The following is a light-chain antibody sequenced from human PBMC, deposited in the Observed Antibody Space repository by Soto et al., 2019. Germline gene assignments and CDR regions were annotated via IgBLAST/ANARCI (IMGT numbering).Light chain of an antibody. CDR1: SSDVGSYHL. CDR2: EGT. J-gene: IGLJ1*01. CDR3: CSYAGGDTFEV. Sequence: QSVLTQPASVSGSPGQSITISCTGTSSDVGSYHLVSWYQQHPGKVPKLIIYEGTERPSGVSNRFSGSQSGNTSSLTISGLQAADEADYYCCSYAGGDTFEVFGTGTKLTVL. V-gene: IGLV2-23*03.